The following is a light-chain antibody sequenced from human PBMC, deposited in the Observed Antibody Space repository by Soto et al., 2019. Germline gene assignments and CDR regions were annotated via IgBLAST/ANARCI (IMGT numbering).Light chain of an antibody. CDR1: SSNIGSNV. Sequence: QPVLTQPPSASGTPGQRVTISCSGSSSNIGSNVVNWYQQVPGTAPKLLIHSNNQRPSGVPDRFSGSKSGTSASLAISGLQSEDEADYYCAAWDDSLNGPVFGGGTKLTVL. J-gene: IGLJ2*01. CDR3: AAWDDSLNGPV. V-gene: IGLV1-44*01. CDR2: SNN.